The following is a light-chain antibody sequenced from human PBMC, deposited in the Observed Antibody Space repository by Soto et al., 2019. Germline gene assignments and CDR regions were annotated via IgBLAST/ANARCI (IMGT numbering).Light chain of an antibody. CDR1: QSVSSN. Sequence: EIVMTQSPSTLSVSPGERATLSCGASQSVSSNLAWYQQKPGQAPRLLIYVASTRATGIPARFSGSGSGTEFTLTISSLQSEDFAVYYCQQYNNWPPRWTFGQGTKVDI. V-gene: IGKV3-15*01. J-gene: IGKJ1*01. CDR3: QQYNNWPPRWT. CDR2: VAS.